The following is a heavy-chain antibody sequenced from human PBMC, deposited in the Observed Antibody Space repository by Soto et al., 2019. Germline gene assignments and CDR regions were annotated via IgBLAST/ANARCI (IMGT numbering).Heavy chain of an antibody. CDR3: ARGSTLSSGSGETDY. J-gene: IGHJ4*02. Sequence: EVQLVESGGGLVQPGGSLRLSCAASGFTFSSYSMNWVRQAPGKGLAWVSYISSSSSTIYYADSVKGRFTIPRDNAKNSLELQMNSLRDEETAVYYCARGSTLSSGSGETDYWGQGTLVTVSS. CDR2: ISSSSSTI. D-gene: IGHD7-27*01. V-gene: IGHV3-48*02. CDR1: GFTFSSYS.